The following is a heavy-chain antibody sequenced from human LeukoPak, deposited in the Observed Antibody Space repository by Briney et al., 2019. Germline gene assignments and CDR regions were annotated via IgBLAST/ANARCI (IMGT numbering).Heavy chain of an antibody. Sequence: SQTLSLTCTVSGGSISGCSYYWSWIRQPAGKGVEWIGRIYTSGSTNYNPSRRIRVTVAVSTSKIQFSLKLSYLTAADTAVYYCARGYCSSNSCYNYYYGMDVWGQGTTVTVSS. CDR2: IYTSGST. D-gene: IGHD2-2*02. CDR1: GGSISGCSYY. J-gene: IGHJ6*02. V-gene: IGHV4-61*02. CDR3: ARGYCSSNSCYNYYYGMDV.